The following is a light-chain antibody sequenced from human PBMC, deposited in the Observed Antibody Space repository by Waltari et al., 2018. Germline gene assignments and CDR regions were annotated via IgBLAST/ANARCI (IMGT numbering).Light chain of an antibody. CDR2: DVS. CDR1: SSDVGGYNY. V-gene: IGLV2-14*03. Sequence: QSALTPPASVSGSPGQSITISCTGTSSDVGGYNYVSWYQQHPGKAPKLMIYDVSNRPSAVSDRFSGSKSGNTASLTISGLQAEDEADYYCSSYTRSSTWVFGGGTKLTVL. J-gene: IGLJ3*02. CDR3: SSYTRSSTWV.